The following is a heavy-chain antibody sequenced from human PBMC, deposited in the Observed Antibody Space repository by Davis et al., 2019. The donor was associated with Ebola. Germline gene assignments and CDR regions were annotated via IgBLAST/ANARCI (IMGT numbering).Heavy chain of an antibody. J-gene: IGHJ4*02. CDR2: NYRSRST. CDR1: GCCIRSSNR. Sequence: MPSETLSLTCAASGCCIRSSNRWSWVGQPRGKGLAWIGENYRSRSTNYNPSLKSRVTISVDKSKNQFSLKLGSVTAADTAVDYCARVVSYDRSGYQRYYFDYWGQGTLVTVSS. D-gene: IGHD3-22*01. V-gene: IGHV4-4*02. CDR3: ARVVSYDRSGYQRYYFDY.